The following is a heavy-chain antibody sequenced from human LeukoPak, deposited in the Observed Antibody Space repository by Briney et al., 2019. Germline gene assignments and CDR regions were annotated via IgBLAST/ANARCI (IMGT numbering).Heavy chain of an antibody. CDR3: ARVRGIAAAGTGWFDP. D-gene: IGHD6-13*01. CDR1: GGSFSGYY. J-gene: IGHJ5*02. V-gene: IGHV4-34*01. Sequence: SETLSLTSAVYGGSFSGYYWSWIRQPPGKGLEWIGEINHSGSTNYNPSLKSRVTISVDTSKNQFSLKLSSVTAADTAVYYCARVRGIAAAGTGWFDPWGQGTLVTVSS. CDR2: INHSGST.